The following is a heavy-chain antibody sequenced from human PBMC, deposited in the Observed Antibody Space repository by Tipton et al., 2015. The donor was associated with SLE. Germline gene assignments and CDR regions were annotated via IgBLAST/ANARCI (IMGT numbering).Heavy chain of an antibody. CDR3: ARDRLRYSSYFDY. Sequence: TLSLTCTVSGGSISSYYWSWMRQPPGKGLEWIGYIYYSGSTNYNPSLKSRVTISVDTSKNQFSLKLSSVTAADTAVYYCARDRLRYSSYFDYWGQGTLVTVSS. V-gene: IGHV4-59*01. CDR2: IYYSGST. D-gene: IGHD6-19*01. J-gene: IGHJ4*02. CDR1: GGSISSYY.